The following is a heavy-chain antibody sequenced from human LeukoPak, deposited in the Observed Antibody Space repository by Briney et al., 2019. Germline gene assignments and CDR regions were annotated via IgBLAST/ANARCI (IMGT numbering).Heavy chain of an antibody. J-gene: IGHJ4*02. Sequence: GRSLRLSCAASGFTFSTYVMHWVRQAPGKGLEWVAVISDDGSNRYYADSVKGRFPISRDNSKNTLYLQMNSLRAEDTAVYYCVRDSAAAGTFIDYWGQGTLVTVSS. D-gene: IGHD6-13*01. CDR1: GFTFSTYV. CDR3: VRDSAAAGTFIDY. V-gene: IGHV3-30-3*01. CDR2: ISDDGSNR.